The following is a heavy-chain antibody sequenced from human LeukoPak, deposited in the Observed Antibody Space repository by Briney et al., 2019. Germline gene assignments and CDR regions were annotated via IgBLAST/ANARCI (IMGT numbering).Heavy chain of an antibody. Sequence: RGSLRLSCAVSGFNFSDYEMHWVRQAPGKGLEWVSYVGGSGSTIFHADSVNGRFITSRDNAKKSVYLQMKCLRVEDTAVYICARPTTYYDLLSGYYAWYYFDNWGRGTLVTVSS. D-gene: IGHD3-3*01. CDR1: GFNFSDYE. V-gene: IGHV3-48*03. CDR3: ARPTTYYDLLSGYYAWYYFDN. CDR2: VGGSGSTI. J-gene: IGHJ4*02.